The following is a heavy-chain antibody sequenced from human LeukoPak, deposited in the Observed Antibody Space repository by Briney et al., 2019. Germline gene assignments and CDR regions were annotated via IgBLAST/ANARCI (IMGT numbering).Heavy chain of an antibody. CDR1: GFTFSSYA. J-gene: IGHJ6*03. CDR2: ISSNGGST. Sequence: PGGSLRLSCAASGFTFSSYAMHWVRQAPGKGLEYVSAISSNGGSTYYANSVKGRFTISRDNSKNTLYLQMGSLRAEDMAVYYCARDRSSGWTGRGDYYYYYMDVWGKGTTVTISS. CDR3: ARDRSSGWTGRGDYYYYYMDV. D-gene: IGHD6-19*01. V-gene: IGHV3-64*01.